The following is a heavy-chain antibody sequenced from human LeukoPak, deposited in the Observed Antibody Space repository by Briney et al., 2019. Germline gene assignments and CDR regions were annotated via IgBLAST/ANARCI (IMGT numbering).Heavy chain of an antibody. V-gene: IGHV3-48*01. CDR2: ISISGTTI. D-gene: IGHD3-10*01. J-gene: IGHJ5*02. Sequence: PGGSLRLSCAASGFTFSDYEMNWVRQAPGKGLEWLSHISISGTTIHYADSVKGRFTISRDNSKNTLYLQMNSLRAEDTAVYYCARDRGGYYGTWGQGTLVTVSS. CDR1: GFTFSDYE. CDR3: ARDRGGYYGT.